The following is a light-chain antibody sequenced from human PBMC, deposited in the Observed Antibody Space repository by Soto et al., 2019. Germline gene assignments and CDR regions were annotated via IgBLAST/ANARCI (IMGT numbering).Light chain of an antibody. Sequence: EIVLTQSPGTLSLSPGERATLSCRASQSVSANYLAWYQQKPGQAPRLLIYSASTRATGIPDRFSGSGSGTDFTLNISRLEPEDFEVYYCQQYGSSLFTFGPGTKVDIK. V-gene: IGKV3-20*01. J-gene: IGKJ3*01. CDR1: QSVSANY. CDR3: QQYGSSLFT. CDR2: SAS.